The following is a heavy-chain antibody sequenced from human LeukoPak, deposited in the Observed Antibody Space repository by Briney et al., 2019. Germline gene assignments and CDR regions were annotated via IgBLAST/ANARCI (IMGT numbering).Heavy chain of an antibody. Sequence: GGTLRLSCAASGFTFSTYGMNWVRQAPGKGLEWVSGITPDAGRTYYADSVKGRFTIYRDNSKNTVYLQMNSLGAEDTAVYYCAKDVDYGDYVVCWGQGTLVTVSS. CDR3: AKDVDYGDYVVC. CDR1: GFTFSTYG. CDR2: ITPDAGRT. J-gene: IGHJ4*02. D-gene: IGHD4-17*01. V-gene: IGHV3-23*01.